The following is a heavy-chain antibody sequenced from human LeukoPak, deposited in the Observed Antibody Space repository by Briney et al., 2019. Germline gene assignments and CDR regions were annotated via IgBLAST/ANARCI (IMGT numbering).Heavy chain of an antibody. CDR1: GFNFNVAW. D-gene: IGHD1-26*01. CDR3: IRVESWDTRFYLDS. J-gene: IGHJ4*02. Sequence: GGSLRLSCATSGFNFNVAWMNWVRQAPGKGLEWVGRSQNTGSGWTTDYGAPVKGRFTILRDDSKRMVYLQMNNLKTEDTAVYYCIRVESWDTRFYLDSWGQGTLVTVSS. CDR2: SQNTGSGWTT. V-gene: IGHV3-15*01.